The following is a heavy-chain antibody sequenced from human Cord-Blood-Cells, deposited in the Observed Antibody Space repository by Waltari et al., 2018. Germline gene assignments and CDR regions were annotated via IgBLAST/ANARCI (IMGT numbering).Heavy chain of an antibody. Sequence: EVQLLESGGGLVQPGGSLRLSCAASGFTFSSYAMSWVRQAPGKGLEWVSAIRGSGGSTYYADSVKGRFTISRDNSKNTLYLQMNSLRAEDTAVYYCAKEGGFGTMIVVANDAFDIWGQGTMVTVSS. CDR2: IRGSGGST. CDR3: AKEGGFGTMIVVANDAFDI. CDR1: GFTFSSYA. J-gene: IGHJ3*02. D-gene: IGHD3-22*01. V-gene: IGHV3-23*01.